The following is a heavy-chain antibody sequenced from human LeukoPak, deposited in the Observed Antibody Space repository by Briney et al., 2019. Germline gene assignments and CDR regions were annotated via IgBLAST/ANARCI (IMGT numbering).Heavy chain of an antibody. CDR2: INPNTGVT. CDR1: GYTFTGYY. Sequence: ASVKVSCKASGYTFTGYYMHWVRQAPGQGLEWMGWINPNTGVTNYAQKLQGRVTLTRDTSIITAYMELTRLRSDDTAVYYCARDRTTVTTGYYGMDVWGQGTTVTVSS. V-gene: IGHV1-2*02. D-gene: IGHD4-17*01. J-gene: IGHJ6*02. CDR3: ARDRTTVTTGYYGMDV.